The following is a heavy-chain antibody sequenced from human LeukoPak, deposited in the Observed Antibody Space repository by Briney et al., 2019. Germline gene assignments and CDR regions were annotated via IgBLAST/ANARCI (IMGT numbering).Heavy chain of an antibody. CDR1: GFNFITAA. J-gene: IGHJ3*01. CDR2: IGPSGGST. D-gene: IGHD5-24*01. CDR3: VKDIQLST. V-gene: IGHV3-23*01. Sequence: PGGSLTLSYAASGFNFITAAMTWVRQAPGKGLEWVSLIGPSGGSTYYADSVKGRFTISRDNFNHTLSLQMNSLRVEDTAIYYRVKDIQLSTWGLGTMVTVSS.